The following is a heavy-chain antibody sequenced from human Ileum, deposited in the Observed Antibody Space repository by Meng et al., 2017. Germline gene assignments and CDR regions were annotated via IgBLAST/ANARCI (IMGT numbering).Heavy chain of an antibody. CDR1: GFNFNNYW. Sequence: VQLLESGGGLVQPGGSLRLSCTASGFNFNNYWMHWVRQAPGKGLVWVSRISGDGLSTSYADSVKGRFTISRDNSKNTLYLQMNSLRAEDTAVYYCARNGYSSGWYRNWGQGTLVTVSS. CDR2: ISGDGLST. V-gene: IGHV3-74*01. D-gene: IGHD6-19*01. CDR3: ARNGYSSGWYRN. J-gene: IGHJ4*02.